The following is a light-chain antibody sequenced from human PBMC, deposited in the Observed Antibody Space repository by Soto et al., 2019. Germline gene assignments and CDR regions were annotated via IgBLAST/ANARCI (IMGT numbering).Light chain of an antibody. V-gene: IGKV3-15*01. CDR2: GAS. CDR1: QSISSN. CDR3: QQYNNWPGT. J-gene: IGKJ1*01. Sequence: EIVMTQSPATLSVSPGERATLSCRASQSISSNLVWYQQKAGQAPRLLIYGASTRATGIPARFSGSGSGTEFTLTISSLQSEDFAVYYCQQYNNWPGTFGQGTKVDI.